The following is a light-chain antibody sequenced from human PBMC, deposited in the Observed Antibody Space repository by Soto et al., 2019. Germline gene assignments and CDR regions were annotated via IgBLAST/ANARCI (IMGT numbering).Light chain of an antibody. J-gene: IGKJ5*01. CDR1: QTIVSY. V-gene: IGKV1-39*01. Sequence: DIQMTQSPSSLSASVGDRVTITCRASQTIVSYISWYQQKPGKAPKILIYAASSLQRGVPSRFSGSGSGTDFTLTISSLQPEDFASYFCQQSYTKPYTFGQGTRLEIK. CDR2: AAS. CDR3: QQSYTKPYT.